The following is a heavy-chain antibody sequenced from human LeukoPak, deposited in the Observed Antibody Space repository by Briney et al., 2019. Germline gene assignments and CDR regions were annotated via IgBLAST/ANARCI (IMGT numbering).Heavy chain of an antibody. CDR1: GFTFSSYS. CDR3: ARDPLVVPAATHFDY. Sequence: GGSLRLSCAASGFTFSSYSMNWVRQAPGKGLEWVAVISYDGSNKYYADSVKGRFTISRDNSKNTLYLQMNSLRAEDTAVYYCARDPLVVPAATHFDYWGQGTLVTVSS. V-gene: IGHV3-30*03. CDR2: ISYDGSNK. D-gene: IGHD2-2*01. J-gene: IGHJ4*02.